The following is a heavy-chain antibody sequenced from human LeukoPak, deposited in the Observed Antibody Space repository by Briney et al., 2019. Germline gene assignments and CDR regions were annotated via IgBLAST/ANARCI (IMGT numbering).Heavy chain of an antibody. V-gene: IGHV4-34*01. D-gene: IGHD2-2*02. Sequence: SETLSLTCAVYGGSFSGYYWSWLRQPPGKGLEWIGEINHSGSTNYNPSLKSRVTISVDTSKNQFSLKLSSVTAADTAVYYGARGQLLYKAYFDYWGQGTLVTVSS. CDR2: INHSGST. CDR3: ARGQLLYKAYFDY. CDR1: GGSFSGYY. J-gene: IGHJ4*02.